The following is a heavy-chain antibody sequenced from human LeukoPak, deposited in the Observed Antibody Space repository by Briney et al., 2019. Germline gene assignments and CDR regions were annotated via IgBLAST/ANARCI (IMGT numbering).Heavy chain of an antibody. CDR2: INPSGGST. J-gene: IGHJ5*02. D-gene: IGHD6-19*01. CDR3: ARRIAVAGTLWFDP. V-gene: IGHV1-46*01. CDR1: GYTFTSYY. Sequence: ASVKVSCKASGYTFTSYYIYWVRQAPGQGLEWMGVINPSGGSTNYAQKFQGRVTMTRDTSTSTVYMELSSLRSEDTAVYYCARRIAVAGTLWFDPRGQGTLVTVPS.